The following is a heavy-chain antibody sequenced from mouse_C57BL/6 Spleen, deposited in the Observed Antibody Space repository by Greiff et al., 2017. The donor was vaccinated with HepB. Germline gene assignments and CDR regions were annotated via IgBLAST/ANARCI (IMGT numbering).Heavy chain of an antibody. Sequence: DVKLQESGPGLVKPSQSLSLTCSVTGYSITSGYYWNWIRQFPGNKLEWMGYISYDGSNNYNPSLKNRISITRDTSKNQFFLKLNSVTTEDTATYYCARARSTMVCDYWGQGTTLTVSS. CDR1: GYSITSGYY. CDR2: ISYDGSN. J-gene: IGHJ2*01. V-gene: IGHV3-6*01. D-gene: IGHD2-2*01. CDR3: ARARSTMVCDY.